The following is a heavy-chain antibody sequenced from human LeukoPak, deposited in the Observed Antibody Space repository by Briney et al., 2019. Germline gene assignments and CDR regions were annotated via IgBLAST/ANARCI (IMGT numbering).Heavy chain of an antibody. CDR3: ARSYCSGGSCLNWFDP. D-gene: IGHD2-15*01. Sequence: KTSETLSLTCTVSGGSISSYYWSWIRQPAGKGLEWIGRIYTSGSTNYNPSLKSRVTMSVDTSKNQFSLKLTSVTAADTAVYYCARSYCSGGSCLNWFDPWGLGTLVTVSS. V-gene: IGHV4-4*07. J-gene: IGHJ5*02. CDR2: IYTSGST. CDR1: GGSISSYY.